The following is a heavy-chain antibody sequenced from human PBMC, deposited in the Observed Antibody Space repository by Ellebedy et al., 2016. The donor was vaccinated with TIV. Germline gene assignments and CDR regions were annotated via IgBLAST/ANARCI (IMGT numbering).Heavy chain of an antibody. Sequence: SETLSLXXTVSGGSISSYYWSWIRQPAGKGLEWIGRIYTSGSTNYNPSLKSRVTMSVDTSKNQFSLKLSSVTAADTAVYFCARDFNSGTYWGAFDIWGQGTMVAVSS. D-gene: IGHD1-26*01. CDR1: GGSISSYY. CDR2: IYTSGST. V-gene: IGHV4-4*07. J-gene: IGHJ3*02. CDR3: ARDFNSGTYWGAFDI.